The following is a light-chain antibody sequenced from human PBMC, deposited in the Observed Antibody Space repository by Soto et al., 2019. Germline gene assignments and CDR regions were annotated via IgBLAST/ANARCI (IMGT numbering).Light chain of an antibody. Sequence: DIVMTQSPDSLAVSLGERATINCKSSQSILYSSNNKNQLAWYQQKAGQPPKLLIYWASTRESGVPDRFSGSGSGTDFTLTISGLQPEDFATYYCQQLNSYPFTFGQGTRLEIK. J-gene: IGKJ5*01. V-gene: IGKV4-1*01. CDR2: WAS. CDR1: QSILYSSNNKNQ. CDR3: QQLNSYPFT.